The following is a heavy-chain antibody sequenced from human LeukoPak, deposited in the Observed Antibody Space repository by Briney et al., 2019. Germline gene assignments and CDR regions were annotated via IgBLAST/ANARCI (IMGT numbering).Heavy chain of an antibody. CDR1: GFTFSNYA. D-gene: IGHD4-23*01. Sequence: GGSLRLSCAASGFTFSNYAIHWVRQAPGKGLEWVAVISYDGSNKYYADSVKGRFTISRGSSKNTLYLQMNSLRSDDTAVYYCARERDGGRLYYMDVWGKGTTVTVSS. J-gene: IGHJ6*03. V-gene: IGHV3-30*04. CDR2: ISYDGSNK. CDR3: ARERDGGRLYYMDV.